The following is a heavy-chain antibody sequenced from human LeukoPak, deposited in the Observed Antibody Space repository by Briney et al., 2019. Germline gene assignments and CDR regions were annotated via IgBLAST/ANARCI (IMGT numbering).Heavy chain of an antibody. CDR1: GFTFSSYS. J-gene: IGHJ5*02. CDR3: ARNSGSNTLNIGPRGFDP. Sequence: GGSLRLSCAASGFTFSSYSMNWARQAPGKGLEWVSSISSSSSYIYYADSVKGRFTISRDNAKNSLYLQMNSLRAEDTAVYYCARNSGSNTLNIGPRGFDPWGQGTLVTVSS. D-gene: IGHD2-2*02. CDR2: ISSSSSYI. V-gene: IGHV3-21*01.